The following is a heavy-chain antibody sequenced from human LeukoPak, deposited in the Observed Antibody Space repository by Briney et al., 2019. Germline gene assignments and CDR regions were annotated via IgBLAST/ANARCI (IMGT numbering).Heavy chain of an antibody. CDR1: GFTVSSNY. CDR3: ARAPRKGYSSSWYYFDY. CDR2: IYSGGST. J-gene: IGHJ4*02. V-gene: IGHV3-53*04. Sequence: PGGSLRLSCAASGFTVSSNYMSWVRQAPGKGLEWVSVIYSGGSTYYADSVKGRFTISRHNSKNTLYLQMNSLRAEDTAVYYCARAPRKGYSSSWYYFDYWGQGTLVRVSS. D-gene: IGHD6-13*01.